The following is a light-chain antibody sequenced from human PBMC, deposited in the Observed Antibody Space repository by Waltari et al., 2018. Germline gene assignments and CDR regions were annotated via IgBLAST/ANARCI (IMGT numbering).Light chain of an antibody. V-gene: IGKV4-1*01. CDR3: QQYYSTPPLT. CDR1: QSVLYSATNKNY. Sequence: DIMMTQSPDSLAVSLGERATMHCKSSQSVLYSATNKNYLAWYQQKPGQPPKLLIYWASTRESGVPDRFSGSGSGTDFTLTISSLQAEDVAVYYCQQYYSTPPLTFGGGTKVEIK. CDR2: WAS. J-gene: IGKJ4*01.